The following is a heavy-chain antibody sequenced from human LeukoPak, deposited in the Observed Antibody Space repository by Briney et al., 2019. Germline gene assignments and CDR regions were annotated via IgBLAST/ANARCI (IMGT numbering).Heavy chain of an antibody. CDR2: ISSSSSYI. CDR1: GFTFSIYS. V-gene: IGHV3-21*01. J-gene: IGHJ3*02. Sequence: GGSLRLSSAASGFTFSIYSMHWVLQTPGKGLEWVSSISSSSSYIYYADSVKGRFTISRDNAKNSLYLQMNSLRAEDTAVYYCARDQTTGGAFDIWGQGTMVTVSS. CDR3: ARDQTTGGAFDI. D-gene: IGHD1-14*01.